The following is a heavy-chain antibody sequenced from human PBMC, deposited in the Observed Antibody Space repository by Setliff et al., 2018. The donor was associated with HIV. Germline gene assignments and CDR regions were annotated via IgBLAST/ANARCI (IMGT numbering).Heavy chain of an antibody. CDR3: ARGRYGSGTYYFDY. CDR2: INHIGST. D-gene: IGHD3-10*01. V-gene: IGHV4-34*01. J-gene: IGHJ4*02. CDR1: GGSFTTYY. Sequence: PSETLSLTCAVYGGSFTTYYWSWIRQPPGKGLEWIGEINHIGSTNYNPSLKSRVTISIDTSKNQFSLKLSSVTAADTAVYYCARGRYGSGTYYFDYWGQGTLVTVSS.